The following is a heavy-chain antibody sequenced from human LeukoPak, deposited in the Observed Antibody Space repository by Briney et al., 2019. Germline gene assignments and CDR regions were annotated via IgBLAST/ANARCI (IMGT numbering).Heavy chain of an antibody. CDR1: GGSISSGSYY. CDR3: ARVNLLGYCTYGVCPGGGLPFDY. Sequence: SQTLSLTCTVSGGSISSGSYYWSWIRQPAGKGLEWIGRIYTSGSTNYNPSLKSRITISVDTSKNQFSLKLSSVTAADTAVYYCARVNLLGYCTYGVCPGGGLPFDYWGQGTLVTVSS. D-gene: IGHD2-8*01. V-gene: IGHV4-61*02. J-gene: IGHJ4*02. CDR2: IYTSGST.